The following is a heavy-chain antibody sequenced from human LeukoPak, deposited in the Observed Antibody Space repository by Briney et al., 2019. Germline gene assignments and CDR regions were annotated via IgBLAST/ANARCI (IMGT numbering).Heavy chain of an antibody. CDR1: GYTFTGYY. V-gene: IGHV1-69*05. CDR2: IIPIFGTA. J-gene: IGHJ5*02. Sequence: GASVKVSCKASGYTFTGYYMHWVRQAPGQGLEWMGRIIPIFGTANYAQKFQGRVTITTDESTSTAYMELSSLRSEDTAVYYCAVGYCSGGSCYGLYTGDNWFDPWGQGTLVTVSS. D-gene: IGHD2-15*01. CDR3: AVGYCSGGSCYGLYTGDNWFDP.